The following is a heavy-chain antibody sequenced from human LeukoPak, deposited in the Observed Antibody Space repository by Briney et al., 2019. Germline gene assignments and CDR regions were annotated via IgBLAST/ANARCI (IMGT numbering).Heavy chain of an antibody. Sequence: ASVKVSCKASGYIFTSYGISWVRQAPRQGLEWMGWISVYNGNTNYVQKFQGRVTLTRDMSTSTDYLELSSLRSEDTAVYYCARDNSVRDEAWWFNPWGQGTLVTVSS. CDR1: GYIFTSYG. V-gene: IGHV1-18*01. CDR2: ISVYNGNT. CDR3: ARDNSVRDEAWWFNP. J-gene: IGHJ5*02. D-gene: IGHD5-24*01.